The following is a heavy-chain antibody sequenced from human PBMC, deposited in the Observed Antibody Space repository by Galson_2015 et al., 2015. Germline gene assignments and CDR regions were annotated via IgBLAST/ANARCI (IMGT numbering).Heavy chain of an antibody. CDR2: ISWNSGSI. J-gene: IGHJ6*03. CDR1: GFTFDDYA. Sequence: SLRLSCAASGFTFDDYAMHWVRQAPGKGLEWVSGISWNSGSIGYADSVKGRFTISRDNAKNSLYLQMNSLRAEDTALYYCAKGQLLSLEYYMDVWGKGTTVTVSS. D-gene: IGHD2-2*01. V-gene: IGHV3-9*01. CDR3: AKGQLLSLEYYMDV.